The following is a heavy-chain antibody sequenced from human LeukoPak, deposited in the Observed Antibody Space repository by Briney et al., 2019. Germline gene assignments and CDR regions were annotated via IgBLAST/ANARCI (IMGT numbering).Heavy chain of an antibody. V-gene: IGHV3-48*04. D-gene: IGHD6-6*01. CDR1: GYTFSTYW. J-gene: IGHJ3*02. CDR3: GASWQFVGAFDT. CDR2: ISTSSSTI. Sequence: GGSLRLSCAASGYTFSTYWMIWVRQAPGKGLEWISYISTSSSTIRYAGSVKGRFTISRDDAKESLYLQMNSLRAEDTAIYYCGASWQFVGAFDTWGQGTLVTVSS.